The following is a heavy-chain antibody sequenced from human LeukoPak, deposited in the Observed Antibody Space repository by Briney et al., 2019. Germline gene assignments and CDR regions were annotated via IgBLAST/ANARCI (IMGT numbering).Heavy chain of an antibody. J-gene: IGHJ4*02. CDR1: GGSLSSYY. CDR2: IYYSGGT. CDR3: AKGSIAARPLYYFDF. V-gene: IGHV4-59*01. Sequence: SETLSLTCTVSGGSLSSYYWSWIRQPAGKGLEWIGYIYYSGGTSYNPSLKSRVTISVDTSKNQFSLKLNSVTAADTAVYYCAKGSIAARPLYYFDFWGQGTLVTVSS. D-gene: IGHD6-6*01.